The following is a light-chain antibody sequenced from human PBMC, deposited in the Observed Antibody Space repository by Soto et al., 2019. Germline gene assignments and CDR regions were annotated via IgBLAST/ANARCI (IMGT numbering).Light chain of an antibody. CDR3: QQYQSYLS. CDR2: RAS. V-gene: IGKV1-5*01. J-gene: IGKJ4*01. CDR1: QKINTW. Sequence: DIQMTQSPSTLSASVGDSVTITCRASQKINTWVAWYQQKPGKAPNLLIYRASTLESGVPSRFSGSGSGTEFTLTISSLQPDDFATYFCQQYQSYLSFAGGTKV.